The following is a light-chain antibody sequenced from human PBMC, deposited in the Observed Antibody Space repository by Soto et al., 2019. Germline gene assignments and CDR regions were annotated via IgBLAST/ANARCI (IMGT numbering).Light chain of an antibody. CDR2: DVN. CDR1: SSDFGTYNR. Sequence: QSALTQPPSVSGSPGQSVTISCTGSSSDFGTYNRVSWHQQPPGTAPKLMIYDVNNRPSGVPDRFSGSKSGNTASLTISGLQAEDEADYYCSSYTSSNTWVFGGGTKVTVL. V-gene: IGLV2-18*02. J-gene: IGLJ3*02. CDR3: SSYTSSNTWV.